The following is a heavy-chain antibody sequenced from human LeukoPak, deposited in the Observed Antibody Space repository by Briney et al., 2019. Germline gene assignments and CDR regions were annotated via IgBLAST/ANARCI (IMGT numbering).Heavy chain of an antibody. Sequence: PGGSLRLSCSASGFTFSRFWMSWVRQAPGKRLEYVALIKQGGSEIYHMDSVKGRFTISRDDATNSLYLQMNSLRVEDTALYYCARDRESESDSEGDYWGQGTLVTVSS. CDR1: GFTFSRFW. CDR3: ARDRESESDSEGDY. D-gene: IGHD4-11*01. V-gene: IGHV3-7*01. CDR2: IKQGGSEI. J-gene: IGHJ4*02.